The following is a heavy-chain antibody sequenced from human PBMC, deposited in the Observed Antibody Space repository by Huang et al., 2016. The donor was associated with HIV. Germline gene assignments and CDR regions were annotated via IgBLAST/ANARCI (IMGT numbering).Heavy chain of an antibody. D-gene: IGHD6-19*01. CDR3: AYQQWLVGGLNH. CDR2: IGSDSSYI. J-gene: IGHJ5*02. Sequence: EVELVESGGGLVKPGGSLRLSWAASGFAFSSYGMKWVRQAPGKGFVWCAFIGSDSSYIYYADSVKGRVTISRDNAKSSIYLQLDSLRAEDTAVYYCAYQQWLVGGLNHWGQGTLVVVSS. V-gene: IGHV3-21*02. CDR1: GFAFSSYG.